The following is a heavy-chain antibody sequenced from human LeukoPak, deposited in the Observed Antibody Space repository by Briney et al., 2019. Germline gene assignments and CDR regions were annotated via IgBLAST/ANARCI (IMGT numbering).Heavy chain of an antibody. CDR3: AKDYYDFWSGPFDY. D-gene: IGHD3-3*01. V-gene: IGHV3-30*02. CDR2: IRYDGSNK. Sequence: GGSLRLSCAASGFTFSSYGMHWVRQAPGKGLEWVAFIRYDGSNKYYADSVKGRFTISRDNSKNTLYLQMNSLRAEDTAVYYCAKDYYDFWSGPFDYWGQGTLVTVSS. J-gene: IGHJ4*02. CDR1: GFTFSSYG.